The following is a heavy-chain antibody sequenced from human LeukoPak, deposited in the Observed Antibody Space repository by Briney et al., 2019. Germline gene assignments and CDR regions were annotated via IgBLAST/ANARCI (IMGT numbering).Heavy chain of an antibody. CDR3: ARGGYSGRFDY. CDR2: IIPILGIA. J-gene: IGHJ4*02. CDR1: GYTFTSYD. V-gene: IGHV1-69*04. D-gene: IGHD5-12*01. Sequence: SVKVSCKASGYTFTSYDINWVRQAPGQGLEWMGRIIPILGIANYAQKFQGRVTITADKSTSTAYMELSSLRSEDTAVYYCARGGYSGRFDYWGQGTLVTVSS.